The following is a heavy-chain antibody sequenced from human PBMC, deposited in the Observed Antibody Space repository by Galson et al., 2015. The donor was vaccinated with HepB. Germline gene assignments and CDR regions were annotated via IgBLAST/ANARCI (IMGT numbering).Heavy chain of an antibody. V-gene: IGHV1-18*04. CDR2: ISTYNDNT. D-gene: IGHD2-21*02. CDR1: GYTFTSHG. Sequence: SVKVSCKASGYTFTSHGITWVRQAPGQGLEWMGWISTYNDNTNYAEELQGRVTMTTDTSTNTAYMELRSLRSDDTAVYYCASSIVVVTARSYYYYGMDVWGQGTTVTVSS. J-gene: IGHJ6*02. CDR3: ASSIVVVTARSYYYYGMDV.